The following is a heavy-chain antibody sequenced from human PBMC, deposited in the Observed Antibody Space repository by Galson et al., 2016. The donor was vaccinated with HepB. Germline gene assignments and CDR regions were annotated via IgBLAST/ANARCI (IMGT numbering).Heavy chain of an antibody. CDR2: INPDGSAK. V-gene: IGHV3-7*01. J-gene: IGHJ4*02. CDR1: GLTFGTYW. CDR3: AGWASTNN. Sequence: SLRLSCAASGLTFGTYWMNWVRQTPVKGLEWVANINPDGSAKVYVDSVKGRFTISRDNAKNSLFLHMSSLTAEDTAVYYCAGWASTNNWGQGTLVTVSS. D-gene: IGHD3-16*01.